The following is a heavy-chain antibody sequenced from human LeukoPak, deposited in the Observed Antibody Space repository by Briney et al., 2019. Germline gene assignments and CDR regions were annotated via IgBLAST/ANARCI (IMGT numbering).Heavy chain of an antibody. D-gene: IGHD2-21*02. CDR3: AKDFVVVPGNVNYFDY. J-gene: IGHJ4*02. Sequence: GGSLRLSCAASGFTFGSYAMSWVRQAPGKGLEWVSAISGSGGSTYYADSVKGRFTVSRDNSKNTLYVQMKSLRAEDTAVYYCAKDFVVVPGNVNYFDYWGQGTLVTVSS. CDR2: ISGSGGST. V-gene: IGHV3-23*01. CDR1: GFTFGSYA.